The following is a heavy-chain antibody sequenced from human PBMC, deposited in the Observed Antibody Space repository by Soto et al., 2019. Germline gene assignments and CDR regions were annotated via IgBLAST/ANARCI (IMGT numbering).Heavy chain of an antibody. CDR3: AHTLTTAYAFDF. J-gene: IGHJ3*01. Sequence: QITLKESGPTLVKPTQTLTLTCTFSGFSLSTSGVGVGWIRQPPGKALEWLALIYWDDDKRYSPSLKSRLTITKDTPKNQVVLTMTNMDPVDTATYYCAHTLTTAYAFDFWGQGTMVTVSS. D-gene: IGHD4-17*01. CDR1: GFSLSTSGVG. V-gene: IGHV2-5*02. CDR2: IYWDDDK.